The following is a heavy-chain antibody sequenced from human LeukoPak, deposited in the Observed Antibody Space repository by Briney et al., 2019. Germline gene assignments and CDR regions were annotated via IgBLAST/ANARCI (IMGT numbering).Heavy chain of an antibody. D-gene: IGHD3-22*01. Sequence: GRSLRLSCAASGFTFDDYAMHWVRQAPVKGLEWVSGISWNSGSIGYADSVKGRFTISRDNAKNSLYLQMNSLRAEDTALYYCAKDGDSSGYLSYFDYWGQGTLVTVSS. CDR1: GFTFDDYA. CDR3: AKDGDSSGYLSYFDY. CDR2: ISWNSGSI. J-gene: IGHJ4*02. V-gene: IGHV3-9*01.